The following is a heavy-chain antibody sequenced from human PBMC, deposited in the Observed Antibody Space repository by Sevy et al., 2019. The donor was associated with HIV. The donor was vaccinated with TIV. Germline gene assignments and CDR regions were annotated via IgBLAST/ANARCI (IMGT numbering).Heavy chain of an antibody. CDR1: GDTFRKYV. CDR3: ARDMTCGGDCYYFDN. D-gene: IGHD2-21*02. V-gene: IGHV1-69*13. Sequence: ASVKVSCKASGDTFRKYVISWVRQAPGQGLEWMGGIIRVYGTTNYAQKFQARVTFTADASTSTVYMELSRLRSEDTAVYYCARDMTCGGDCYYFDNWGQGTLVTVSS. CDR2: IIRVYGTT. J-gene: IGHJ4*02.